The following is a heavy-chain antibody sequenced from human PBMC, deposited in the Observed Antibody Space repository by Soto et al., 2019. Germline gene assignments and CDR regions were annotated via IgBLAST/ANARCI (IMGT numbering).Heavy chain of an antibody. CDR3: AKDQGIAASHGID. D-gene: IGHD6-13*01. CDR1: GFTFNNYG. V-gene: IGHV3-30*18. Sequence: QAQLVESGGGVVQPGRSLRLSCAPSGFTFNNYGMHWVRQAPGKGLEWVATISNDGSDKYYADSVKGRLTISRDNSKNTVYLQMNSLRAEETAVYYCAKDQGIAASHGIDWGQGTMVTVSS. J-gene: IGHJ3*01. CDR2: ISNDGSDK.